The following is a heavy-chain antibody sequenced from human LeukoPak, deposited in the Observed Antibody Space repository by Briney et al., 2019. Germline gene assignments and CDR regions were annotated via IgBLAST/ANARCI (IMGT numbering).Heavy chain of an antibody. J-gene: IGHJ5*02. D-gene: IGHD3-16*01. CDR1: GGSINSDSYQ. CDR3: ARGRGETYYWYDP. V-gene: IGHV4-61*02. Sequence: PSQTLSLTCTVSGGSINSDSYQWSWIRQPAGKGMEWIGRSYTSGSTNYNPSLKNRATISVDTSKNQFSLKLTSVTAADTAVYYCARGRGETYYWYDPWGQGTLVTVSS. CDR2: SYTSGST.